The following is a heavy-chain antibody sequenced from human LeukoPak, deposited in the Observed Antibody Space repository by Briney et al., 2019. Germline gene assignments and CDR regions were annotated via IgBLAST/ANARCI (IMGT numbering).Heavy chain of an antibody. Sequence: GGSLRLSCAASGFTFSSYAMHWVRQAPGKGLEWVAVISYDGSNKYYADSVKGRFTISRDNSKNTLYLQMNSLRAEDTAVYYCAREVESGVMDVWGQGTTVTVSS. CDR2: ISYDGSNK. CDR1: GFTFSSYA. CDR3: AREVESGVMDV. J-gene: IGHJ6*02. V-gene: IGHV3-30-3*01. D-gene: IGHD6-25*01.